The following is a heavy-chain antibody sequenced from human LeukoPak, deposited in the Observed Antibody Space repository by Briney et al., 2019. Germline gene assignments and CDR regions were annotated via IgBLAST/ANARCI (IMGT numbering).Heavy chain of an antibody. V-gene: IGHV3-21*06. J-gene: IGHJ6*04. CDR3: AELGITMIGGV. D-gene: IGHD3-10*02. Sequence: GGSLRLSCAASGFTFTSYNMNWVRQAPGKGLEWVSSITSSSSYIYYADSVKGGFTISRDNAKNSLYLQMDSLRAEDTAVYYCAELGITMIGGVWGKGTTVTISS. CDR1: GFTFTSYN. CDR2: ITSSSSYI.